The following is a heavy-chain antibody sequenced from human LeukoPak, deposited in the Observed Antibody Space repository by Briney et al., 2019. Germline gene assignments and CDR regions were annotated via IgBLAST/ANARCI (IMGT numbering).Heavy chain of an antibody. V-gene: IGHV1-2*02. Sequence: GASVKVSCKASGYTFTGYYMHWVRQAPGQGLEWMGWINPNSGGTNYAQKFQGRVTMTRDTSISTAYMELSRLRSDDTAVYYCARAGANYDFWSGVPYRWFDPWGQGTLVTVSS. CDR2: INPNSGGT. CDR3: ARAGANYDFWSGVPYRWFDP. CDR1: GYTFTGYY. J-gene: IGHJ5*02. D-gene: IGHD3-3*01.